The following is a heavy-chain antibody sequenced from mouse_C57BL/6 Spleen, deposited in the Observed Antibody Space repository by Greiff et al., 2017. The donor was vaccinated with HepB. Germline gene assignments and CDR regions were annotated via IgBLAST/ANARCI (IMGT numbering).Heavy chain of an antibody. D-gene: IGHD2-4*01. CDR3: ARDDYDPSYYAMDY. J-gene: IGHJ4*01. CDR2: IYPGDGDT. V-gene: IGHV1-82*01. CDR1: GYAFSSSW. Sequence: VQLQQSGPELVKPGASVKISCKASGYAFSSSWMNWVKQRPGKGLEWIGRIYPGDGDTNYNGKFKGKATLTADKSSSTAYMQLSSLTSGDSAVYFCARDDYDPSYYAMDYWGQGTSVTVSS.